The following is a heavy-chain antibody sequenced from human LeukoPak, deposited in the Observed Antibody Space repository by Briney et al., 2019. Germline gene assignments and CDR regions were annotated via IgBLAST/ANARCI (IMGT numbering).Heavy chain of an antibody. Sequence: GGSLRLSCATSGFIFSGSDIHWVRQASGRGLQWVGRIRTKLRNYATAYAASVKGRFTISRDDSGDTAYLQMNSLKTEDTAVYYCTTYISGHYWGQGTLVTVSS. J-gene: IGHJ4*02. D-gene: IGHD1-20*01. CDR2: IRTKLRNYAT. V-gene: IGHV3-73*01. CDR1: GFIFSGSD. CDR3: TTYISGHY.